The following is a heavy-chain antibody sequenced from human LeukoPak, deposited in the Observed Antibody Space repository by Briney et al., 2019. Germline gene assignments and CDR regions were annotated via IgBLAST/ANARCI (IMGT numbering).Heavy chain of an antibody. D-gene: IGHD3-3*01. V-gene: IGHV4-34*01. CDR3: ARGDYDFWSGYKTNWFDP. CDR1: GGSFSGYY. CDR2: INHSGST. J-gene: IGHJ5*02. Sequence: SETLSLTCAVYGGSFSGYYWSWIRQPPGKGLEWIGEINHSGSTNYNPSLKSRVTISVDTSKNQFSLKLSSVTAADTAVYYCARGDYDFWSGYKTNWFDPWGQGTLVTVSS.